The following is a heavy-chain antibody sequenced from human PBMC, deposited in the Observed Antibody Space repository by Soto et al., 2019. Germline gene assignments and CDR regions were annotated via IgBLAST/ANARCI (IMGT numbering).Heavy chain of an antibody. CDR2: INHSGST. CDR1: GGSFSGYY. Sequence: PETLSLTCAVYGGSFSGYYWSWIRQPPGKGLEWIGEINHSGSTNYNPSLKSRVTISVDTSKNQFSLKLSSVTAADTAVYYCARVGQWLEERYFDYWGQGTLVTVSS. D-gene: IGHD6-19*01. CDR3: ARVGQWLEERYFDY. J-gene: IGHJ4*02. V-gene: IGHV4-34*01.